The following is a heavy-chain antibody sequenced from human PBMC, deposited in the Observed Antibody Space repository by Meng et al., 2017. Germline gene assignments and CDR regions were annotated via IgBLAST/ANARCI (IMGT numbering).Heavy chain of an antibody. CDR3: ARDQGEEYSYGYEYYYYGMDV. D-gene: IGHD5-18*01. CDR2: ISWNSGSI. J-gene: IGHJ6*02. V-gene: IGHV3-9*01. CDR1: GFTFDDYA. Sequence: SLKISCAASGFTFDDYAMHWVRQAPGKGLEWVSGISWNSGSIGYADSVKGRFTISRDNAKSSLYLQMNSLRAEDTAVYYCARDQGEEYSYGYEYYYYGMDVWGQGTTVTVSS.